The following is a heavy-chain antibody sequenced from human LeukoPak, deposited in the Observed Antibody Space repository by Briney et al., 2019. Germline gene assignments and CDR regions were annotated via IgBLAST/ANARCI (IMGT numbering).Heavy chain of an antibody. Sequence: GSLRLSCAASGFTFSSYGMHWVRQAPGKRLEWVAVISYDGSNKYYADSVKGRFTISRDNSKNTLYLQMNSLRAEDTAVYYCARSLLTYCSSTSCYGDYYYGMDVWGQGTTVTVSS. J-gene: IGHJ6*02. D-gene: IGHD2-2*01. CDR2: ISYDGSNK. CDR1: GFTFSSYG. CDR3: ARSLLTYCSSTSCYGDYYYGMDV. V-gene: IGHV3-30*03.